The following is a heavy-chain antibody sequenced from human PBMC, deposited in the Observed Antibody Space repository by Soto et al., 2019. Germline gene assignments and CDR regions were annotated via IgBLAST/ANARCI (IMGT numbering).Heavy chain of an antibody. CDR1: GYTLTGYY. Sequence: QVQLVQSGAEVKEPGASVKVSCKASGYTLTGYYMHWARQAPGQGLEWMGWIKSFNGDTNYAQKFQGRVTLTRDTSISTAYMELSRLKSDDTAVYYCARVVSPYYDVLTGNWFDPWGQGTLVTVSA. CDR3: ARVVSPYYDVLTGNWFDP. D-gene: IGHD3-9*01. J-gene: IGHJ5*02. V-gene: IGHV1-2*02. CDR2: IKSFNGDT.